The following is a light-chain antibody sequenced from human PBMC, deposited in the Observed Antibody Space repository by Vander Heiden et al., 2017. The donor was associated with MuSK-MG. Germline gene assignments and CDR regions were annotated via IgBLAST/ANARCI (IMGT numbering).Light chain of an antibody. V-gene: IGKV1-39*01. Sequence: DIQLTQSPSSLSASVGDRVTITCRASQSISNYLNWYQQRPGRAPELLVYRTSRLRRGVPSRFSGNGYATDFTLTISSRQPEDFASYYCQQSDSSVFFTFGHGTKVEVK. CDR2: RTS. J-gene: IGKJ3*01. CDR1: QSISNY. CDR3: QQSDSSVFFT.